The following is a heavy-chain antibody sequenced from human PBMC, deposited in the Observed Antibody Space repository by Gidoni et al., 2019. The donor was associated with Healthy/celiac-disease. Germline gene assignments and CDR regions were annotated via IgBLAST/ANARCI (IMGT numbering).Heavy chain of an antibody. CDR3: AKDRQLWLQGGMADY. CDR2: ISYDGSNK. V-gene: IGHV3-30*18. Sequence: GVQPGRSLRLSCAASGFTFSSYGMHWVRQAPGKGLEWVAVISYDGSNKYYADSVKGRFTISRDNSKNTLYLQMNSLRAEDTAVYYCAKDRQLWLQGGMADYWGQGTLVTVSS. CDR1: GFTFSSYG. D-gene: IGHD5-18*01. J-gene: IGHJ4*02.